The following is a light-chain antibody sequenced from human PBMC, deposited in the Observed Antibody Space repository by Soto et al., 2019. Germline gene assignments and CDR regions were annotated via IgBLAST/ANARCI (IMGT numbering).Light chain of an antibody. CDR3: CSYAGSSTVV. CDR1: SSDVGSYKF. J-gene: IGLJ2*01. V-gene: IGLV2-23*01. CDR2: EGS. Sequence: QSALTQPASVSGSPGQSITISCTGTSSDVGSYKFVSWYQQHPGKAPKLMIYEGSKRPSGVSNRFSGSKSGNTASLTISGLQDEDEADYYCCSYAGSSTVVFGGGTKLTVL.